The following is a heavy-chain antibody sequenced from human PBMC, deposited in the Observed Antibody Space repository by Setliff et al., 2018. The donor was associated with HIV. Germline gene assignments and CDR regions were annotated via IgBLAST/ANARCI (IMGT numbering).Heavy chain of an antibody. Sequence: SETLSLTCAVSGYSISSGYYWGWIRQPPGKGLEWVGSIYHSGTTYYNPSLKSRVTISVDTSKNQFSLKLGSVTAADTAVYYCARVSCSSWYSIPRNYYYSMDVWGEGTTVTVSS. V-gene: IGHV4-38-2*01. D-gene: IGHD6-13*01. CDR1: GYSISSGYY. CDR3: ARVSCSSWYSIPRNYYYSMDV. J-gene: IGHJ6*03. CDR2: IYHSGTT.